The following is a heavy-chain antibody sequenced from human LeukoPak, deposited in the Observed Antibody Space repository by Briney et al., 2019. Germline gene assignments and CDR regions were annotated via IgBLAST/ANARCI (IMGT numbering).Heavy chain of an antibody. CDR3: ARGRTDCNNGVCYSNYYYMDV. CDR1: GYAFTSYD. D-gene: IGHD2-8*01. Sequence: ASVKVSCKTPGYAFTSYDINWVRQAPGQGLEWMGWMNPNTGHTGSAEQFQGRVTMTRNTSISTAYMELSSLKSEDTATYYCARGRTDCNNGVCYSNYYYMDVWGKGTTVTVYS. V-gene: IGHV1-8*01. CDR2: MNPNTGHT. J-gene: IGHJ6*03.